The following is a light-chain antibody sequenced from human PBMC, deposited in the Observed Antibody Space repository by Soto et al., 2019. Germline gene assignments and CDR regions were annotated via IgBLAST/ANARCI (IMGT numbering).Light chain of an antibody. CDR3: QQYGRSPPT. Sequence: EIVLTQSPGTLSLSPGERATLSCRASQRISNSYLAWYQQKPGQAPRLLIYGASSRATGIPERFSGSGSVTDFTLTISRLEPEDFAVYYCQQYGRSPPTFGQGTKVDIK. CDR2: GAS. J-gene: IGKJ1*01. CDR1: QRISNSY. V-gene: IGKV3-20*01.